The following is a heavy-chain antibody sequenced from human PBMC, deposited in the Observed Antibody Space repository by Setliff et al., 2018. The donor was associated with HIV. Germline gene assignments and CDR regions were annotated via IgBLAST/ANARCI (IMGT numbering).Heavy chain of an antibody. D-gene: IGHD5-12*01. CDR2: IYHSGST. V-gene: IGHV4-38-2*01. J-gene: IGHJ4*02. CDR1: GYSISSGYY. Sequence: PSETLSLSCAVSGYSISSGYYWGWSRQPPGKGLGWIGGIYHSGSTYYNPSLKSRVTISVDTSKNQFSLKLSAVTAADTAVYYCARMNSGYDWSPAGARTRYFDYWGQGTLVTVSS. CDR3: ARMNSGYDWSPAGARTRYFDY.